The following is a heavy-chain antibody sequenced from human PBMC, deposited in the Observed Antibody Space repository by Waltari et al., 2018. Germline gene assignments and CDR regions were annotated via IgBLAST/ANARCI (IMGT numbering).Heavy chain of an antibody. CDR2: INHSGST. Sequence: QVQLQQWGAGLLKPSETLSLTCAVYGGSFSGYYWSWIRQPPGKGLEWIGEINHSGSTNYNPSLKSRVTISVDTSKNQFSLKLSSVTAADTAVYYCARQGITIFGVDGGWFDPWGQGTLVTVSS. J-gene: IGHJ5*02. CDR1: GGSFSGYY. V-gene: IGHV4-34*01. D-gene: IGHD3-3*01. CDR3: ARQGITIFGVDGGWFDP.